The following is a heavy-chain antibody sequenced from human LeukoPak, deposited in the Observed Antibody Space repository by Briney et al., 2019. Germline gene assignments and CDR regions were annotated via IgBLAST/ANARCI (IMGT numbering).Heavy chain of an antibody. CDR2: IKPDSGGT. CDR3: ARDGWDIVGATSLFWH. J-gene: IGHJ1*01. Sequence: EASVKVSCKASGYTFNDYYMHWVRQAPGQGLEWMGWIKPDSGGTNYAQKLQGRVTMTTDTSTSTAYMQLRSLRSDDTAVYYCARDGWDIVGATSLFWHWGQGNLVTVSS. D-gene: IGHD1-26*01. V-gene: IGHV1-2*02. CDR1: GYTFNDYY.